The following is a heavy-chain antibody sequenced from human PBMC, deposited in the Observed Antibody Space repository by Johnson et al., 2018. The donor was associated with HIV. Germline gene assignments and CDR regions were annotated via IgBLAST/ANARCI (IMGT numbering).Heavy chain of an antibody. CDR2: ISYDGSNK. V-gene: IGHV3-30-3*01. J-gene: IGHJ3*02. D-gene: IGHD6-19*01. Sequence: QVQLVESGGGVVRPGGSLRLSCAASGFTFSSSAMHWVRQAPGKGLQWVALISYDGSNKYYADSVKGRFTISRDNSKNTLYLQMNSLSAEDTAVYYCARETGIAVAGTDAFDIWGQGTMVTVSS. CDR3: ARETGIAVAGTDAFDI. CDR1: GFTFSSSA.